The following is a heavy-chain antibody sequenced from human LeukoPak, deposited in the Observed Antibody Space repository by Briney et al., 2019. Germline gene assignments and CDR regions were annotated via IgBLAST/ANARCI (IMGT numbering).Heavy chain of an antibody. CDR2: ISGSGGST. CDR1: GFTFSSYA. J-gene: IGHJ1*01. V-gene: IGHV3-23*01. Sequence: GGSLRLSCAASGFTFSSYAMSWVRQAPGKGLEWVSAISGSGGSTYYADSVKGRFTISRDNSKNTLYLQMNSLRAEDTAVYYCAKANNYRPLAEYFQHRGQGTLVTVSS. CDR3: AKANNYRPLAEYFQH. D-gene: IGHD1/OR15-1a*01.